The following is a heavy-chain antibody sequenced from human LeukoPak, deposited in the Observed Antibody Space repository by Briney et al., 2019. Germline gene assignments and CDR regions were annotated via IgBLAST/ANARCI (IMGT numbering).Heavy chain of an antibody. CDR1: GGSISSYY. CDR3: ARDFGDYGDYHFDY. J-gene: IGHJ4*02. D-gene: IGHD4-17*01. V-gene: IGHV4-59*01. CDR2: IYYSGST. Sequence: SETLSLTCTVSGGSISSYYWSWIRQPPGKGLEWIGYIYYSGSTNYNPSLKSRVTISVDTSKNQFSLKLSSVTAADTAVYYCARDFGDYGDYHFDYWGQGTPVTVSS.